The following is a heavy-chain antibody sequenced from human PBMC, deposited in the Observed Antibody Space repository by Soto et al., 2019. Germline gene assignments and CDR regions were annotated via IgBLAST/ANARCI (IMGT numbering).Heavy chain of an antibody. CDR2: INPSGGST. D-gene: IGHD5-18*01. J-gene: IGHJ4*02. CDR1: GYTFTSYY. CDR3: ARGLGYSYGCFDY. Sequence: QVQLVQSGAEVKKPGASVKVSCKASGYTFTSYYMHWVRQAPGQGLEWMGIINPSGGSTSYAQKFQGRVXKTXDXFTSTVYMELSSLRSEDTAVYYCARGLGYSYGCFDYWGQGTLVTVSS. V-gene: IGHV1-46*01.